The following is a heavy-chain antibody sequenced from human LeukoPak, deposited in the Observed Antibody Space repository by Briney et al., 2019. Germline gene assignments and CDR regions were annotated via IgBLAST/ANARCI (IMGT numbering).Heavy chain of an antibody. CDR3: ARAPRNYDFWSGYPDY. J-gene: IGHJ4*02. CDR1: GFTFSSYA. V-gene: IGHV3-48*02. CDR2: ISSSSSTI. D-gene: IGHD3-3*01. Sequence: GGSLRLSCAASGFTFSSYAMSWVRQAPGKGLEWVSYISSSSSTIYYADSVKGRFTISRDNARNSLYLRMNSLRDEDTAVYYCARAPRNYDFWSGYPDYWGQGTLVTVSS.